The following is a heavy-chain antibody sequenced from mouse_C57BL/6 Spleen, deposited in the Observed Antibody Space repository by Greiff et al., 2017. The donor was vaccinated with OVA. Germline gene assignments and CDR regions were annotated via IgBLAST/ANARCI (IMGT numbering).Heavy chain of an antibody. Sequence: VQLQQSGAELVKPGASVKLSCKASGYTFTEYTIHWVKQRSGQGLEWIGWFYPGSGSIKYNEKFKDKATLTADKSSSTVYMERSRLTSEDSAVYFCARHEGRYGYDGNYFDYWGQGTTLTVSS. CDR3: ARHEGRYGYDGNYFDY. V-gene: IGHV1-62-2*01. CDR2: FYPGSGSI. CDR1: GYTFTEYT. J-gene: IGHJ2*01. D-gene: IGHD2-2*01.